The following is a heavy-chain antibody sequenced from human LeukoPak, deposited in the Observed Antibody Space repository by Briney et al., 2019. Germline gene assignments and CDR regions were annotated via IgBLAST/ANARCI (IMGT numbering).Heavy chain of an antibody. V-gene: IGHV4-39*07. Sequence: SLETLSLTCTVSGGSISSSSYYWGWIRQPPGKGLEWIGNIYYSGNTYYNPSLKSRVTISVDTSKNQFSLKLSSVTAADTAVYYCARDRYYYDSSGYLFDYWGQGTLVTVSS. CDR2: IYYSGNT. CDR1: GGSISSSSYY. D-gene: IGHD3-22*01. J-gene: IGHJ4*02. CDR3: ARDRYYYDSSGYLFDY.